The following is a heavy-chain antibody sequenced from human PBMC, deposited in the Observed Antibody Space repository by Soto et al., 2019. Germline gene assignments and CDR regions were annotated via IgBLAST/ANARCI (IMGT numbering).Heavy chain of an antibody. CDR2: MTPNSGNT. D-gene: IGHD3-10*01. CDR1: GYTFPSYD. J-gene: IGHJ5*02. V-gene: IGHV1-8*01. CDR3: AREHYGNSAWFDP. Sequence: QVQLVQSGSEVKKPGASVKVSCKASGYTFPSYDINWVRQAPGQGLEWMGWMTPNSGNTGYAPKFQGRVTMTRNTYISTAYIVLSSLRSEDPAVYYCAREHYGNSAWFDPWGEVALVTVSS.